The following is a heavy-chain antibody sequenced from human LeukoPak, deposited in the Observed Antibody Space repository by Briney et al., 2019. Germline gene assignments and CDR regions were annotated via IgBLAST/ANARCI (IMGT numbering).Heavy chain of an antibody. J-gene: IGHJ4*02. CDR1: GFTFDDYA. D-gene: IGHD2-2*01. Sequence: PGGSLRLSCATSGFTFDDYAMHWVRQAPGKGLEWVSAISGSGGSTYYADSVKGRFTISRDNSKNTLYLQMNSLRAEDTAVHYCAKLGYCSSTSCSALLDYWGQGTLVTVSS. V-gene: IGHV3-23*01. CDR2: ISGSGGST. CDR3: AKLGYCSSTSCSALLDY.